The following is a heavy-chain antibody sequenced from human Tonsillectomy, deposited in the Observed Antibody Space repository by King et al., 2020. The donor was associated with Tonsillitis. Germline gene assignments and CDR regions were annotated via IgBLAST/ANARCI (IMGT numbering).Heavy chain of an antibody. V-gene: IGHV4-39*01. CDR2: IYYSGST. J-gene: IGHJ4*02. D-gene: IGHD4-17*01. CDR1: GGSISSSSYY. CDR3: ARHETYGDYALDY. Sequence: QLQESGPGLVKPSETLSLTCTVSGGSISSSSYYWGWIRQPPGKGLEWIGSIYYSGSTYYNPSLKSRVTIPVETSKNQFPLKLSTVTAADTAVYYCARHETYGDYALDYWGQGTLVTVSS.